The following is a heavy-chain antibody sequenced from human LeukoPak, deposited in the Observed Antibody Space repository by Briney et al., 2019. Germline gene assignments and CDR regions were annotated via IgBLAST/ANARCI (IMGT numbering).Heavy chain of an antibody. D-gene: IGHD6-6*01. J-gene: IGHJ4*02. CDR3: ARGGSSFDY. V-gene: IGHV3-21*01. CDR2: ISRASESI. CDR1: GFNFNTYS. Sequence: GGPLRLSCEASGFNFNTYSMAWVRQAPGKGLEWVSIISRASESIFYADSVKGRFTISRDNAKNSLYLQINSLRAEDTAVYYCARGGSSFDYWGQGTLVTVSS.